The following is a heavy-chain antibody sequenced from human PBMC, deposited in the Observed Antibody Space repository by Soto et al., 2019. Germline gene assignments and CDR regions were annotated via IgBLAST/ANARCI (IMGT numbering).Heavy chain of an antibody. V-gene: IGHV2-5*02. D-gene: IGHD6-19*01. CDR3: ARRSMAGRGLRFDY. CDR2: IYWDDDK. Sequence: QITLKESGPPLVKPTQTLTLTCTFSGFSLSTRGVGVGWIRQPPGKALEWLALIYWDDDKRYSPSLKSRLTNPNDTPKHQVVLTMTNLDPVDTATYFCARRSMAGRGLRFDYWGQGTLVTVSS. J-gene: IGHJ4*02. CDR1: GFSLSTRGVG.